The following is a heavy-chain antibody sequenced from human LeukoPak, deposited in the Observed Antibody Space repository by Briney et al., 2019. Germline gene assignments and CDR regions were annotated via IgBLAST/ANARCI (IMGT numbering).Heavy chain of an antibody. CDR1: GGSISSYY. V-gene: IGHV4-59*01. J-gene: IGHJ4*02. Sequence: SETLSLTCTVSGGSISSYYWSWIRQPPGKGLEWIGYIYYSGSTNYNPSLKSRVTISVDTSKNQFSLKLSSVTAADTAVYYCAREGYSSSWYYFDYWGQGTLVTVSS. D-gene: IGHD6-13*01. CDR3: AREGYSSSWYYFDY. CDR2: IYYSGST.